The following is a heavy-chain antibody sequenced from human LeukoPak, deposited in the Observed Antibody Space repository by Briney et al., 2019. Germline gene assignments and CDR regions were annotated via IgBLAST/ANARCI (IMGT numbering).Heavy chain of an antibody. CDR2: IYHSGSP. J-gene: IGHJ6*02. CDR1: GGSISSNNW. CDR3: ARRPMVRVTYYYYYYGMDV. D-gene: IGHD3-10*01. Sequence: PSETLSLTCAVSGGSISSNNWWGWVRQPPGKGLEWIGEIYHSGSPNYNPSLKSRVTISVDKSRNHFSLNLSSVTAADTAVYYCARRPMVRVTYYYYYYGMDVWGQGTTVTVSS. V-gene: IGHV4-4*02.